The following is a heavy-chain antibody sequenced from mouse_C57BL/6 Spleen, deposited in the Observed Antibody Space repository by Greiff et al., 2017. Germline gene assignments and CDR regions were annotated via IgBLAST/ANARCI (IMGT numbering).Heavy chain of an antibody. D-gene: IGHD1-1*01. CDR3: ASLSYGYAIDY. Sequence: QVQLQQSGPELVKPGASVKISCKASGYAFSSSWMNWVKQRPGKGLEWIGRIYPGDGDTNDNGKFKGKDTLTADKSSSTAYMQRSSLTSENSAVYFGASLSYGYAIDYWGQGTTVTVSS. CDR2: IYPGDGDT. J-gene: IGHJ4*01. CDR1: GYAFSSSW. V-gene: IGHV1-82*01.